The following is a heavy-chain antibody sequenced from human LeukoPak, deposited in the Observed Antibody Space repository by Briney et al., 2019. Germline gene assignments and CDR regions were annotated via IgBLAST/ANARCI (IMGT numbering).Heavy chain of an antibody. V-gene: IGHV1-8*01. CDR3: ARVVRGITYYYYGMDV. D-gene: IGHD3-10*01. J-gene: IGHJ6*02. Sequence: ASVKVPCKASGYTFTSYDINWVRQATGQGLEWMGWMNPNSGNTGYAQKFQGRVTMTRNTSISTAYMELSSLRSEDTAVYYCARVVRGITYYYYGMDVWGQGTTVTVSS. CDR1: GYTFTSYD. CDR2: MNPNSGNT.